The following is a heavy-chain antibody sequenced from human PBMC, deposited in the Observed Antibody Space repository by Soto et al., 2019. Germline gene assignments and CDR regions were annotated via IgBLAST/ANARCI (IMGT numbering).Heavy chain of an antibody. CDR1: GGSISSGGYY. Sequence: PSETLSLTCTVSGGSISSGGYYWSWIRQHPGKGLEWIGYIYYSGSTYYNPSLKSRVTISVDTSKNQFSLKLSSVTAADTAVYYCARDAVDILTGRDYYYYGMDVWGQGTTVTVSS. J-gene: IGHJ6*02. V-gene: IGHV4-31*03. CDR2: IYYSGST. D-gene: IGHD3-9*01. CDR3: ARDAVDILTGRDYYYYGMDV.